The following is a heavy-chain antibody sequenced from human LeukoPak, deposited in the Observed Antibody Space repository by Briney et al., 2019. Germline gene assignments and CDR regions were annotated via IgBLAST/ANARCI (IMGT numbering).Heavy chain of an antibody. CDR3: AKEGRSLQTY. CDR2: IKEDGTET. D-gene: IGHD5-24*01. J-gene: IGHJ4*02. Sequence: GGSLRLSCSGFGFTFRSFWMGWVRQAPGKGLEWVANIKEDGTETYYVDSVKGRFTISRDNAKNSLYLQMNSLRVEDTAVYYCAKEGRSLQTYWGQGTLVTVSS. V-gene: IGHV3-7*03. CDR1: GFTFRSFW.